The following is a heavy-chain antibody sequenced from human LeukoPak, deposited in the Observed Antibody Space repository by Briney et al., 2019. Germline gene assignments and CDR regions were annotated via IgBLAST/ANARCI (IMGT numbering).Heavy chain of an antibody. CDR2: IYPGDSDT. D-gene: IGHD2-2*01. CDR3: ARRQGCSSTSCPPDS. V-gene: IGHV5-51*01. CDR1: GYSFTTYW. Sequence: GESLKISCRGSGYSFTTYWIGWVRQMPGKGLEWMGIIYPGDSDTRYSPSFQGQVTMSADKSINTACLQWSSLQASDTAMYYCARRQGCSSTSCPPDSWGQGTLVTVSS. J-gene: IGHJ4*02.